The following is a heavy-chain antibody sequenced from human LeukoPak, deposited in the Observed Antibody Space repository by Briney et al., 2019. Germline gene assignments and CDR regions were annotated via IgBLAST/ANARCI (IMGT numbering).Heavy chain of an antibody. V-gene: IGHV1-69*13. CDR1: GGTFSSYA. D-gene: IGHD3-9*01. J-gene: IGHJ2*01. CDR2: IIPIFGTA. Sequence: SVKVSCKASGGTFSSYAISWVRQAPGQGLEWMGGIIPIFGTANYAQKFQGRVTITADESTSTAYMELNSLRAEDTAVYYCARFVYDILTGYYPDYWYFDLWGRGTLVTVSS. CDR3: ARFVYDILTGYYPDYWYFDL.